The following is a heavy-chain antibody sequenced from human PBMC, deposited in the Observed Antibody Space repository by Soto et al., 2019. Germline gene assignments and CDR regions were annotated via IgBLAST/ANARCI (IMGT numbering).Heavy chain of an antibody. D-gene: IGHD3-10*01. V-gene: IGHV2-26*01. CDR3: ARNLVRGKVVVTPFDY. CDR1: GFSLSNARMG. J-gene: IGHJ4*02. Sequence: QVTLKESGPVLVKPTETLTLTCTVSGFSLSNARMGVSWIRQPPGKALEWLAHIFSNDEKSYSTSLKSRLTISTDTSKSQVVLTMTKMDPLDTATYFCARNLVRGKVVVTPFDYWGQGTLVTVSS. CDR2: IFSNDEK.